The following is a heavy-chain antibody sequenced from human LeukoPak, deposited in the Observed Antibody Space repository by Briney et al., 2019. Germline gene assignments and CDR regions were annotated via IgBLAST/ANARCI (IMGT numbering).Heavy chain of an antibody. CDR3: ARRAPTILNY. CDR1: GGSISSGNYY. CDR2: LHTSGST. D-gene: IGHD3-3*01. Sequence: SETLSLTCTVSGGSISSGNYYWSWIRQPAGKGLEWIGRLHTSGSTNYNPSLKSRLTISVDRSKNQFSLKLSSVTAADTAVYYCARRAPTILNYWGQGTLVTVSS. V-gene: IGHV4-61*02. J-gene: IGHJ4*02.